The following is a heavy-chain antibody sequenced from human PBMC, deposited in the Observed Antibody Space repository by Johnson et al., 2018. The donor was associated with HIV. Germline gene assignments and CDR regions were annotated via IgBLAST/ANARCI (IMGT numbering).Heavy chain of an antibody. CDR2: LNWKGGST. CDR1: GFTFDDFG. V-gene: IGHV3-20*04. CDR3: ARGFSSGYNDAFDI. D-gene: IGHD3-22*01. Sequence: EQLVESGGGVVRPGGSLRLSCVASGFTFDDFGMSWVRQAPGQGLECVSGLNWKGGSTASADSVKGRFTISRDTAKTSLYLQMSTLRAEYTAFYYCARGFSSGYNDAFDIWSQGTMVTVSS. J-gene: IGHJ3*02.